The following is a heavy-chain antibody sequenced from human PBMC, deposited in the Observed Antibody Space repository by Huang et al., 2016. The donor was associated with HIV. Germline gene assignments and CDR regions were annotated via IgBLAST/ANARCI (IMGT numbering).Heavy chain of an antibody. Sequence: LQLQESGPGLVKSSETLSLICTVSGGSISSSSYYWGWIRQPPGKGPRWIGSIYYSGNTYYNPPLKSRVTISVDTSKNQFSLKVNSVTAADTAVYYCARHGRVAGHYYNNMDVWGRGTTVTVSS. CDR2: IYYSGNT. CDR1: GGSISSSSYY. J-gene: IGHJ6*02. V-gene: IGHV4-39*01. D-gene: IGHD6-19*01. CDR3: ARHGRVAGHYYNNMDV.